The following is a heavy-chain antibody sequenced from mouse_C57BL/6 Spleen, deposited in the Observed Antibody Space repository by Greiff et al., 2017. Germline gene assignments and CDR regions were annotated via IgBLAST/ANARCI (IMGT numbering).Heavy chain of an antibody. Sequence: VQLQQSGAELVRPGASVKLSCTASGYNIKDDYMHWVKQRPEQGLEWIGWIDPENGDPEYAPKFPGKATLTAATSSNTAYLQLSSLTSEDTAVYYCTGVYYGSSPHFDDWGKGTTLTVSS. CDR1: GYNIKDDY. J-gene: IGHJ2*01. V-gene: IGHV14-4*01. D-gene: IGHD1-1*01. CDR3: TGVYYGSSPHFDD. CDR2: IDPENGDP.